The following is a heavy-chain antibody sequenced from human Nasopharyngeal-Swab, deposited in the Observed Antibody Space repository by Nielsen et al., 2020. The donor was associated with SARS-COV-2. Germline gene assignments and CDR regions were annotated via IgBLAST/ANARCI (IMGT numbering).Heavy chain of an antibody. Sequence: GGSLRLSCAASGFTFSSYWMSWVRQAPGKGLEWVANIKQDGSGKYYVDSVKGRFTISRDNAKNSLYLQMNSLRAEDTAMYYCARLGGSSWFFDLWGRGTLVTVSS. J-gene: IGHJ2*01. CDR3: ARLGGSSWFFDL. CDR1: GFTFSSYW. D-gene: IGHD3-16*01. CDR2: IKQDGSGK. V-gene: IGHV3-7*05.